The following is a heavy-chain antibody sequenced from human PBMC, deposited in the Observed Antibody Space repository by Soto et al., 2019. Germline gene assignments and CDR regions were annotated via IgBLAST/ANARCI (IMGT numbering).Heavy chain of an antibody. CDR3: ARDDDILTGYQYSNWFDP. D-gene: IGHD3-9*01. Sequence: GASVKVSCKASGYTFTSYGISWVRQAPGQGLEWMGWISAYNGNTNYAQKLQGRVTMTTDTSTSTAYMELRSLRSDDTAVYYCARDDDILTGYQYSNWFDPWGQGTLVTVSS. J-gene: IGHJ5*02. V-gene: IGHV1-18*01. CDR2: ISAYNGNT. CDR1: GYTFTSYG.